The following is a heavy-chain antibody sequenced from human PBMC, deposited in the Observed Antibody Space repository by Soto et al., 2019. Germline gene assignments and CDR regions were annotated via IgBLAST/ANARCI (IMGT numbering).Heavy chain of an antibody. CDR3: TKVPPTVTTFYYYYGMDV. CDR2: ISGSGSST. Sequence: PXVSLRLSCAASGFTISSYAMSWVRHPQGKGLEWISAISGSGSSTYYADAVKGGFTTARDNSKNTLWLQMTSLRAEDTAVYYCTKVPPTVTTFYYYYGMDVWGQGTTVTVSS. V-gene: IGHV3-23*01. CDR1: GFTISSYA. J-gene: IGHJ6*02. D-gene: IGHD4-17*01.